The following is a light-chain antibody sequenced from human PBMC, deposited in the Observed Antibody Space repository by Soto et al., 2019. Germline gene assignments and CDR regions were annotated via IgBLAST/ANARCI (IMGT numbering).Light chain of an antibody. J-gene: IGLJ2*01. CDR3: GANHGSGSNFLVV. Sequence: QPVLTQSPSASASLGASVTLTCTLSNGYSNYKVDWYQQRPGKGPRFVMRVGTGGIVGSKGDGIPDRFSVLGSGLNRYLTIKNIQEEDESDYHCGANHGSGSNFLVVFGGGTKLTVL. V-gene: IGLV9-49*01. CDR2: VGTGGIVG. CDR1: NGYSNYK.